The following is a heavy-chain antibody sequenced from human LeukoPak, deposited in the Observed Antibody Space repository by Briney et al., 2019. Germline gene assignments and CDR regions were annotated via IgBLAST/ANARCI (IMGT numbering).Heavy chain of an antibody. D-gene: IGHD2-8*01. V-gene: IGHV3-23*01. J-gene: IGHJ3*02. CDR3: ARQKWYDAFDI. CDR1: GFTFSSYA. CDR2: ISGNGGST. Sequence: GGTLRLSCAASGFTFSSYAMSWVRQAPGKGLEWVSGISGNGGSTYYADSVKGRFTISRDNSKNTLYLQMNSLRAEDTAVYYCARQKWYDAFDIWGQGTMVTVSS.